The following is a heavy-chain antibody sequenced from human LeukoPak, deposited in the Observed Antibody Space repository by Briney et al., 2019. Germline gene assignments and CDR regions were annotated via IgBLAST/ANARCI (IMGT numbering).Heavy chain of an antibody. CDR1: GFTFSSYG. V-gene: IGHV3-33*06. D-gene: IGHD6-19*01. CDR2: IWYDGSNK. Sequence: GGSLRLSCAASGFTFSSYGMHWVRQAPGKGLEWVAVIWYDGSNKYYADSVKGRFTISRDNSKNTLYLQMKSLRGEDTAVYYCAKDTFRSSGPGYWGQGTLVTVSS. CDR3: AKDTFRSSGPGY. J-gene: IGHJ4*02.